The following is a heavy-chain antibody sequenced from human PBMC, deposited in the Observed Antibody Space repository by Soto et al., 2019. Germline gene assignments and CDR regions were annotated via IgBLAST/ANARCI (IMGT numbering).Heavy chain of an antibody. Sequence: EVQLVESGGGLVQPGRSLRLSCTASGFTFGDYAMSWVRQAPGKGLEWVGFIRSKAYGGTTEYAASVKGRFTISRDDSKSIAYLQMNSLKPEDTAVYYCTSIDYWGQGTLVTVSS. CDR2: IRSKAYGGTT. CDR3: TSIDY. J-gene: IGHJ4*02. V-gene: IGHV3-49*04. CDR1: GFTFGDYA.